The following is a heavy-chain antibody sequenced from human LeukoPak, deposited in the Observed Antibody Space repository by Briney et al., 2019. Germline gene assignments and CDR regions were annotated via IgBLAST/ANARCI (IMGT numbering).Heavy chain of an antibody. CDR3: TTIRSGSYLTLYPEVYWYFDP. Sequence: GGSLRLSCTASGFTFDDYAMSWFRQAPGKGLEWVGFIRSKTYGGTTEYAASVKGRFTISRDDSKSIAYLQMNSLKTEDTAVYYCTTIRSGSYLTLYPEVYWYFDPWGRGTLVTVSS. J-gene: IGHJ2*01. D-gene: IGHD1-26*01. V-gene: IGHV3-49*03. CDR1: GFTFDDYA. CDR2: IRSKTYGGTT.